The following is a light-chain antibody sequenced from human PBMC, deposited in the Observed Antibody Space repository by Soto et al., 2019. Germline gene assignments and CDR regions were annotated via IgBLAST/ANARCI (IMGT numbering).Light chain of an antibody. V-gene: IGKV3-20*01. CDR1: QRVSSSY. CDR3: QQYGSSPPRYT. Sequence: EIVLTQSPGTLSLSPGERATLSCRASQRVSSSYLAWYQQKPGQAPRLLIYGASSRATGIPDRFRGSGSGTDFTLTISRLEPEDFAVYYCQQYGSSPPRYTFGQGTKLEIK. J-gene: IGKJ2*01. CDR2: GAS.